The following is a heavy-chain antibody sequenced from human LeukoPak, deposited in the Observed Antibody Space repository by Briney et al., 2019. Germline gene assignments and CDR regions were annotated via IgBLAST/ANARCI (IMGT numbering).Heavy chain of an antibody. CDR3: ARDPTYSSSGEVFDY. J-gene: IGHJ4*02. Sequence: GSSVKVSCKASGGTFSSYAISWVRQAPGQGLEWMGGIIPIFGTANYAQKFQGRVTITTDESTSTAYMELSSLRSEDTAVYYCARDPTYSSSGEVFDYWGQGTLVTVSS. CDR1: GGTFSSYA. D-gene: IGHD6-13*01. V-gene: IGHV1-69*05. CDR2: IIPIFGTA.